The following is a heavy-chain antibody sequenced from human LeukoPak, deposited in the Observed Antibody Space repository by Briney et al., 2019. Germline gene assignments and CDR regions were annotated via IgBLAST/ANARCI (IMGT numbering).Heavy chain of an antibody. J-gene: IGHJ4*02. CDR2: INPNSGGT. CDR1: GYTFTGYY. D-gene: IGHD3-22*01. CDR3: ARESGGYYYYFDY. V-gene: IGHV1-2*02. Sequence: ASVKVSCKASGYTFTGYYMHWVRQAPGQGLEWMGWINPNSGGTNYAQKLQGRVTMTTDTSTSTAYMELRSLRSDDTAVYYCARESGGYYYYFDYWGQGTLVAVSS.